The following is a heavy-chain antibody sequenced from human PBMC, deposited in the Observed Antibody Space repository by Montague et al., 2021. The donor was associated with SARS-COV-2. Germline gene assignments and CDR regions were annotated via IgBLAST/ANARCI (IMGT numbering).Heavy chain of an antibody. CDR1: GGSIRSTTFY. V-gene: IGHV4-39*07. CDR2: IYEGATT. J-gene: IGHJ4*02. Sequence: SETLSLTCTVSGGSIRSTTFYWVWIRQSPGKGLEWIGYIYEGATTYSNPSLKSRVAISLDTPNNQLSLKITSLIVADTAIYYCVTPGKTAVAGQFDYWGPGILVTVSS. CDR3: VTPGKTAVAGQFDY. D-gene: IGHD6-19*01.